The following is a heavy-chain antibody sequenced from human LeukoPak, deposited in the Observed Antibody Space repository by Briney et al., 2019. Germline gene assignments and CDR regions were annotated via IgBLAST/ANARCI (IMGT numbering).Heavy chain of an antibody. Sequence: PSETLSLTCTVSGGSISSYYWSWIRQPPGKGLEWIGYIYYSGSTNCNPSLKSRVTISVDTSKNQFSLKLSSVTAADTAVYYCAGDYYGSGNYYKHWGQGTLVTVSS. CDR2: IYYSGST. CDR1: GGSISSYY. V-gene: IGHV4-59*08. J-gene: IGHJ1*01. D-gene: IGHD3-10*01. CDR3: AGDYYGSGNYYKH.